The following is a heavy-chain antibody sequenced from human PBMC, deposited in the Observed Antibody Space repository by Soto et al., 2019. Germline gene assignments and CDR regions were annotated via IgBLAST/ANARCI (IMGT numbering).Heavy chain of an antibody. J-gene: IGHJ4*02. CDR3: VRSGDNYNLLEY. CDR1: GGTFSSYA. D-gene: IGHD1-1*01. Sequence: GASVKVSCKASGGTFSSYAISWVRQAPGQGLEWMGGIIPIFGTANYAQKFQGRVTITADESTSTAYMELSSLRGDDTDTYFCVRSGDNYNLLEYWGQGTPVTVSS. V-gene: IGHV1-69*13. CDR2: IIPIFGTA.